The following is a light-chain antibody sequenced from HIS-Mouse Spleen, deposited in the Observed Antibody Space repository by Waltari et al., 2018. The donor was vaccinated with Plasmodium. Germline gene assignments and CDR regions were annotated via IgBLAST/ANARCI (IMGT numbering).Light chain of an antibody. CDR3: QAWDSSTWV. V-gene: IGLV3-1*01. CDR1: KLGDKY. CDR2: QDS. J-gene: IGLJ3*02. Sequence: SYELTQPPSVSVSPGQTASIACSGDKLGDKYACWYKQKPGQSPVLVIYQDSKRPSGIPDLFAGSNSGNTATLTISGTQAMDEADYYCQAWDSSTWVFGGGTKLTVL.